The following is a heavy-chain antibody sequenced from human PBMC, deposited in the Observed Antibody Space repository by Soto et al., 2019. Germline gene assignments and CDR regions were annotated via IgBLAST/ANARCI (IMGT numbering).Heavy chain of an antibody. CDR3: ERVSGGWFDP. V-gene: IGHV1-18*04. D-gene: IGHD3-10*02. Sequence: XSVKVPCKAFGYTFTSYGIIWVRQAPGQGLEWMGWISAYNGNTNYAQKLQGRVTMTTDTSTRTAYMELRSLRSDDTAVYHCERVSGGWFDPWGQGTLVTVSS. J-gene: IGHJ5*02. CDR2: ISAYNGNT. CDR1: GYTFTSYG.